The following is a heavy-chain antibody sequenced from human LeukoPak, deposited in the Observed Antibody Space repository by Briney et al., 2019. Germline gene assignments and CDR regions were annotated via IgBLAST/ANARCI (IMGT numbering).Heavy chain of an antibody. D-gene: IGHD4-23*01. CDR1: GFTFSSYS. Sequence: GGSLRLSCAASGFTFSSYSMNWVRQAPGKGLEWVSSISSSSSYIYYADSVKGRFTISRDNARNSLYLQMNSLRAEDTAVYYCARVLNSVPNDYWGQGTLVTVSS. CDR3: ARVLNSVPNDY. J-gene: IGHJ4*02. CDR2: ISSSSSYI. V-gene: IGHV3-21*01.